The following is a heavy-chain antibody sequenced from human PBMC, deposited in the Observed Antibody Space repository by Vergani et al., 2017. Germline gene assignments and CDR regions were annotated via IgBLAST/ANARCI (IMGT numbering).Heavy chain of an antibody. D-gene: IGHD2-8*01. J-gene: IGHJ6*03. CDR1: GFTLSSHA. CDR3: ARSGYCAHGVCYMTYYYYMDV. CDR2: IWYDGSKE. Sequence: QVQLEESGGGVVQPGRSLRLSCAGSGFTLSSHAMHWVRQAPGKGLEWVAFIWYDGSKEYYADSAKGRFTISRENSKNTLYLQMNNLRAADTAVYYCARSGYCAHGVCYMTYYYYMDVWGKGTAVTVSS. V-gene: IGHV3-33*01.